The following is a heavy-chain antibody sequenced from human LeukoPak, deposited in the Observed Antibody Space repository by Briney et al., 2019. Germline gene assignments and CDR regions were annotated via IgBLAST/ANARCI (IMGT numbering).Heavy chain of an antibody. D-gene: IGHD2-21*02. J-gene: IGHJ3*02. CDR2: INHSGST. Sequence: PSETLSLTCAVYGGSFSGYYRSWIRQPPGKGLEWIGEINHSGSTNYNPSLKSRVTISVDTSKNQFSLKLSSVTAADTAVYYCARGGDPVSFFDIWGQGTMVTVSS. CDR3: ARGGDPVSFFDI. CDR1: GGSFSGYY. V-gene: IGHV4-34*01.